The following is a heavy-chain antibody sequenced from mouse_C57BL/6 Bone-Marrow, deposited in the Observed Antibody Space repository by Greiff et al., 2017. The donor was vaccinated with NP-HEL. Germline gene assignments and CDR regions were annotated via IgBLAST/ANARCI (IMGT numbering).Heavy chain of an antibody. Sequence: QVQLQQPGAELVKPGASVKLSCTASGYTFTSYWMHWVKQRPGQGLEWIGMIHPNSGSTNYNEKFKSKATLTVDKSSSTAYMQLSNLTSEDSAVYDCARDPDGYYEAYWGQGTLVTVSA. CDR2: IHPNSGST. J-gene: IGHJ3*01. CDR1: GYTFTSYW. V-gene: IGHV1-64*01. D-gene: IGHD2-3*01. CDR3: ARDPDGYYEAY.